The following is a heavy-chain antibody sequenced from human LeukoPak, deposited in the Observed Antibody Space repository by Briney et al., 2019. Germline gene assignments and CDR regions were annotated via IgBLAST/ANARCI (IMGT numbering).Heavy chain of an antibody. V-gene: IGHV4-38-2*02. D-gene: IGHD6-19*01. CDR1: GYSISSGYY. Sequence: SETLSLTCTVSGYSISSGYYWGWIRQPPGKGLEWIGSIYHSGSTYDNPSLKSRVTISLDTSKNQFSLKLTSVTAADTAVYYCASNQWPSWYFDLWGRGTLVTVSS. CDR3: ASNQWPSWYFDL. J-gene: IGHJ2*01. CDR2: IYHSGST.